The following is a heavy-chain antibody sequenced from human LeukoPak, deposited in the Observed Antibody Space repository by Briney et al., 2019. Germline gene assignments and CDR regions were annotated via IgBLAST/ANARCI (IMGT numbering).Heavy chain of an antibody. CDR3: ARDGYNPLDY. CDR2: IYNSGST. Sequence: SETLSLTCTVSGGSVSRYYWSWIRQSAGKGLEWIGRIYNSGSTTYNPSLKSRVTISVDTSKNQFSLKLSSVTAADTAVYYCARDGYNPLDYWGQGTLVTVSS. J-gene: IGHJ4*02. CDR1: GGSVSRYY. V-gene: IGHV4-4*07. D-gene: IGHD5-24*01.